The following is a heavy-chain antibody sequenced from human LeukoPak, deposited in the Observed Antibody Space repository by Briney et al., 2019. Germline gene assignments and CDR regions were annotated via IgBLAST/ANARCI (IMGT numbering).Heavy chain of an antibody. CDR3: TGAYCSGGSCYDDY. D-gene: IGHD2-15*01. V-gene: IGHV1-69*05. CDR2: IIPIFGTA. J-gene: IGHJ4*02. CDR1: GGTFSSYA. Sequence: SVKVSCKASGGTFSSYAISWVRQAPGQGLEWMGRIIPIFGTANYAQKFQGRVTITTDESTSTAYMELSSLRSEDTAVYYCTGAYCSGGSCYDDYWGQGTLVTVSS.